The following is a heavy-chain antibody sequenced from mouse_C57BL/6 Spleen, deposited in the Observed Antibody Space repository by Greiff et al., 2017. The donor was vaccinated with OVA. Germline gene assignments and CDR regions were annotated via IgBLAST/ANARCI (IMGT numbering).Heavy chain of an antibody. CDR2: IDPEDGET. CDR1: GFNIKDYY. Sequence: VQLQQSGAELVKPGASVKLSCTASGFNIKDYYMHWVKQRTEQGLEWIGRIDPEDGETKSAPKFQGKATITADTSANTAYLQLSSLTSEDTAVYYGARLGLTTVGDWYVDVWGTGTTVTVSS. V-gene: IGHV14-2*01. D-gene: IGHD1-1*01. J-gene: IGHJ1*03. CDR3: ARLGLTTVGDWYVDV.